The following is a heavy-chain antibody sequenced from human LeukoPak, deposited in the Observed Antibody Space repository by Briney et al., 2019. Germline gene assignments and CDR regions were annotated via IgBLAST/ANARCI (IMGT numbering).Heavy chain of an antibody. CDR1: GFTFSSYA. D-gene: IGHD5/OR15-5a*01. CDR2: IGASGDSI. V-gene: IGHV3-23*01. Sequence: GGSLRLSCAVSGFTFSSYAMIWVRQAPGRGRVWVSSIGASGDSIYYTDSVKGRFTISRDNSKNTLYLQMSSLRVEDTAVYYCAKIPDVSDYWGQGTLVTVSS. CDR3: AKIPDVSDY. J-gene: IGHJ4*02.